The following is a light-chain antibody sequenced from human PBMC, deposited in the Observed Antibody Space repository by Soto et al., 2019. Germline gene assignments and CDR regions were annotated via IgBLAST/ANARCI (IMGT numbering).Light chain of an antibody. CDR3: ATWDSRLRALL. J-gene: IGLJ2*01. CDR1: SSNIGDNY. Sequence: QSVLTQPHAVSAAPGQKVTISCSGSSSNIGDNYVSWYQQLPGTAPKLIISDNHQRPSVIPDRFSGSKSGTSATLGITGLQAGDEGDYYCATWDSRLRALLFGGGTKVTVL. V-gene: IGLV1-51*01. CDR2: DNH.